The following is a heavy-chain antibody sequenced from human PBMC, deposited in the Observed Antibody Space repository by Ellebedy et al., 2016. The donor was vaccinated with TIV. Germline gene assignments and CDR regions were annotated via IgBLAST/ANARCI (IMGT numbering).Heavy chain of an antibody. Sequence: GGSLRLSCAASGFTFSGHAMSWVRQAPGKGLEWVSVISGGGGNTEYADAVKGRFTISRDNSKNTLNLQMNTLRAEETALYYCAKSHDTSGYHYIGAFDVWGQGTTVTVSS. J-gene: IGHJ3*01. CDR1: GFTFSGHA. V-gene: IGHV3-23*01. CDR2: ISGGGGNT. D-gene: IGHD3-22*01. CDR3: AKSHDTSGYHYIGAFDV.